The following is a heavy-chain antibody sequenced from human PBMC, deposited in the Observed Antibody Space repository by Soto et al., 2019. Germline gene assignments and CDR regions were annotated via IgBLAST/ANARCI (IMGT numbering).Heavy chain of an antibody. CDR1: GGSISSGGYY. Sequence: QVQLQESGPGLVKPSQTLSLTCTVSGGSISSGGYYWSWIRQHPGKGLEWIGYIYYSGSTYYNPSLQSRVTISVDTSKNQFSLKLSSVTAADTAVYYCAREEIATPGGAAWYFDLWGRGTLVTVSS. CDR3: AREEIATPGGAAWYFDL. V-gene: IGHV4-31*03. J-gene: IGHJ2*01. D-gene: IGHD6-13*01. CDR2: IYYSGST.